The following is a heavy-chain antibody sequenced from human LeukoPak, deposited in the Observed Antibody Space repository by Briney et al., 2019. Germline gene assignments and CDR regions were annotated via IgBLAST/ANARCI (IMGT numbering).Heavy chain of an antibody. J-gene: IGHJ4*02. D-gene: IGHD3-10*01. V-gene: IGHV3-7*01. CDR3: ARDALLLWFGESPTYYFDY. CDR2: IKEDGSEK. Sequence: PGGSLRLSCAASGFTFSDYYMSWIRQAPGKGLEWVANIKEDGSEKYYVDSVEGRFTISRDNAKNSLYLQMNSLRGDDTAVYYCARDALLLWFGESPTYYFDYWGQGTLVTVSS. CDR1: GFTFSDYY.